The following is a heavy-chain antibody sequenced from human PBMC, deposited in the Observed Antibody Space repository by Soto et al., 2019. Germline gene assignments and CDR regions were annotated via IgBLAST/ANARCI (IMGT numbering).Heavy chain of an antibody. CDR1: GFTLSDYS. J-gene: IGHJ4*02. Sequence: GGSLRLSCAASGFTLSDYSMNWVRQTPGKGLEWVSSISSSNRYINYADSVRGRFTISRDSAKNSLYLQMNSLRDEDTAVYYCASDPASNWGSLHYFDHWGQGAPVTVSS. D-gene: IGHD7-27*01. CDR3: ASDPASNWGSLHYFDH. CDR2: ISSSNRYI. V-gene: IGHV3-21*06.